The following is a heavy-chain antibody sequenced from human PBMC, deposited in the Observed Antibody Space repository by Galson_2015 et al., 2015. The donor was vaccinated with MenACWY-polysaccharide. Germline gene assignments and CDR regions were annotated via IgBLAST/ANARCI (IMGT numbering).Heavy chain of an antibody. CDR1: GFIFSNAW. D-gene: IGHD2-8*02. CDR2: IKSKPNGGTI. CDR3: STGDGHTTGFDY. Sequence: SLRLSCAGSGFIFSNAWMNWVRQAPGKGLEWVGRIKSKPNGGTIEYAAPVKGRFTISRDDSNNTVYVQMNSLKTEDTAVYYCSTGDGHTTGFDYWGQGALVIVSS. V-gene: IGHV3-15*01. J-gene: IGHJ4*02.